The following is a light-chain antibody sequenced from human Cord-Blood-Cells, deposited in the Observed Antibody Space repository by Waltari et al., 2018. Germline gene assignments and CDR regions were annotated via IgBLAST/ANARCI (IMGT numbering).Light chain of an antibody. J-gene: IGKJ5*01. V-gene: IGKV1-39*01. CDR1: QSISSY. CDR3: QQSNSTPST. Sequence: DIQMTQSPSSLSASVGDRVTITCRASQSISSYFNWYQQKPGKAPKLLIYAASSLQSGVPSRFSCSGSGTHFTLTISSLQTEDFATYYCQQSNSTPSTFGQGTRLEIK. CDR2: AAS.